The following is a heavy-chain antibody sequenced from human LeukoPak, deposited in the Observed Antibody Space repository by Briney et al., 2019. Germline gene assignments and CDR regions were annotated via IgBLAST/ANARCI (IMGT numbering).Heavy chain of an antibody. V-gene: IGHV1-2*02. CDR2: INPNSGGT. CDR3: ARLREGLYHFDY. D-gene: IGHD3-16*02. CDR1: GYTFTDYY. J-gene: IGHJ4*02. Sequence: ASVKVSCKASGYTFTDYYIQWMRQAPGQGLEWMGWINPNSGGTKYAQMLQGRVTMPRDTSISTAYMELSRLRSDDTAVYYCARLREGLYHFDYWGQGTLVSVSS.